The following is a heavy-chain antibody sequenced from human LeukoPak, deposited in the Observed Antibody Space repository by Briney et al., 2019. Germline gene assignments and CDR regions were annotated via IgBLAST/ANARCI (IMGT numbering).Heavy chain of an antibody. J-gene: IGHJ4*02. Sequence: ASVEVSCKASGYSFTSNYIHWVRQAPGQGLEWMGMIYPRDGSTSYAQKFQGRVTVTRDTSTSTVHMELSGLRSEDTAVYYCARDQKAFDYWGQGTLVTVSS. CDR1: GYSFTSNY. V-gene: IGHV1-46*01. CDR2: IYPRDGST. CDR3: ARDQKAFDY.